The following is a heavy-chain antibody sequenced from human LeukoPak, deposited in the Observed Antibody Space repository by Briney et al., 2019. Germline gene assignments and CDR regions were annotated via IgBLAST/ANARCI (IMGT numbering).Heavy chain of an antibody. D-gene: IGHD2-21*02. V-gene: IGHV4-39*07. Sequence: SETLSLTCTVSGGSISSSSYYWGWIRHPPGKGLEWIGSIYYSGSTYYNPSLKSRVTISVDTSKNQFSLKLSSVTAADTAVYYCGRDEGDFERGYYYYYGMEVWGQGTTVTVSS. CDR2: IYYSGST. CDR1: GGSISSSSYY. J-gene: IGHJ6*02. CDR3: GRDEGDFERGYYYYYGMEV.